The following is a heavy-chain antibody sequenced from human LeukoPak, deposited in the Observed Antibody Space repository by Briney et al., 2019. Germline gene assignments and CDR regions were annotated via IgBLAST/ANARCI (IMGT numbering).Heavy chain of an antibody. J-gene: IGHJ4*02. CDR3: ARARGGSSHFDY. V-gene: IGHV4-4*07. D-gene: IGHD3-10*01. CDR1: GGSISSYY. CDR2: MYISGIT. Sequence: SETLSLTCTVSGGSISSYYWSWIRQPPGKGLEWIGRMYISGITNYNPSLKSRVTMSVDMSKNQFSLNLSSVTAADTAVYYCARARGGSSHFDYWGQGTLVTVSS.